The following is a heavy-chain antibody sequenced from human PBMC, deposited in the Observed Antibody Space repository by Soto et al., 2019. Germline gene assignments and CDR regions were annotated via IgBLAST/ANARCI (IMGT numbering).Heavy chain of an antibody. V-gene: IGHV4-31*03. J-gene: IGHJ4*02. CDR1: GGSISSGGYY. CDR3: ASGRYSSGWYYFDY. CDR2: IYYSGST. D-gene: IGHD6-19*01. Sequence: SETLSLTCTVSGGSISSGGYYWSWIRQHPGKGLEWIGYIYYSGSTYYNPSLKSRVTISVDTSKNQFSLKLSSVTAADTAVYYCASGRYSSGWYYFDYWGQGTLVTVSS.